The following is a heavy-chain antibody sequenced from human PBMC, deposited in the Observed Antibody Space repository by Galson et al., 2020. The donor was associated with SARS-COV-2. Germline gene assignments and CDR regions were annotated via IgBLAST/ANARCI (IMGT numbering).Heavy chain of an antibody. J-gene: IGHJ5*02. V-gene: IGHV4-4*02. CDR2: IYHSGST. CDR1: GGSISSSNW. CDR3: ARDGPIAAAGTARIVSWFDP. Sequence: SETLSLTCAVSGGSISSSNWWSWVRQPPGKGLEWIGEIYHSGSTNYNPSLKSRVTISVDKSKNQFSLKLSSVTAADTAVYYCARDGPIAAAGTARIVSWFDPWGQGTLVTVSS. D-gene: IGHD6-13*01.